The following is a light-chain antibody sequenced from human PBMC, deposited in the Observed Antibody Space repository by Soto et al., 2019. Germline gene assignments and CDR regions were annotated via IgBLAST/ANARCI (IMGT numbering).Light chain of an antibody. J-gene: IGKJ1*01. V-gene: IGKV3-20*01. Sequence: EIVLTQSPGTLSLSPGERATLSCRASQSVSSSYLAWYQQQPGQAPRLLIYGASSRATGIPARFSGSGSGTDFSLTISRLEPADFAVYYCQQYGSSPPWTFGQGTKVESK. CDR3: QQYGSSPPWT. CDR1: QSVSSSY. CDR2: GAS.